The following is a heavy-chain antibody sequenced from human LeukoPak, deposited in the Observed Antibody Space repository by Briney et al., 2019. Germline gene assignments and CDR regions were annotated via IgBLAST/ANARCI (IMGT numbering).Heavy chain of an antibody. CDR3: ARRGNSGYAYYFDY. CDR2: IYYSGSA. Sequence: SDTLSLTCTVSGASIGSHYWSWTRQPPGKGLEWIGYIYYSGSANYNPSLKSRVTISVDTSKNQFSLKLSSVTAADTAVYYCARRGNSGYAYYFDYWGQGTLVTVSS. D-gene: IGHD5-12*01. CDR1: GASIGSHY. J-gene: IGHJ4*02. V-gene: IGHV4-59*08.